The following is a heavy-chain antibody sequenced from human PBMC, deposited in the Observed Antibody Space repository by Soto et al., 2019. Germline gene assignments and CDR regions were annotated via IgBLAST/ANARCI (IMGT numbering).Heavy chain of an antibody. V-gene: IGHV3-48*01. D-gene: IGHD3-16*02. CDR3: ARELITFWGVIVPVPDY. CDR2: ISSSSSTI. Sequence: GESLKISCAASGFTFSSYSMNWVRQAPGKGLEWVSYISSSSSTIYYADSVKGRFTISRDNAKNSLYLQMNSLRAEDTAVYYCARELITFWGVIVPVPDYWGRGSLVTGSS. J-gene: IGHJ4*02. CDR1: GFTFSSYS.